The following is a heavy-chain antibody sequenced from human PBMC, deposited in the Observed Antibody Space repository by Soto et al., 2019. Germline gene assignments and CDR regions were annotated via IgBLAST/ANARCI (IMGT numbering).Heavy chain of an antibody. D-gene: IGHD3-3*01. V-gene: IGHV4-38-2*02. CDR1: GYSISSGYY. Sequence: SETLSLTCTVSGYSISSGYYWGWIRQPPGKGLEWIGSIYHSGGTYYNPSLKSRVTISVDTSKNQFSLKRSSVTAADTAVYYCARAGYDFWSGPDFDYWGQGTLVTVSS. J-gene: IGHJ4*02. CDR3: ARAGYDFWSGPDFDY. CDR2: IYHSGGT.